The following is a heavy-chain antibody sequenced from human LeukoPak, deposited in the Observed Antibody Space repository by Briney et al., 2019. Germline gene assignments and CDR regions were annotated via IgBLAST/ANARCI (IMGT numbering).Heavy chain of an antibody. CDR3: ARGLSRVRYFDWLLHLDY. CDR2: INPNSGDT. J-gene: IGHJ4*02. D-gene: IGHD3-9*01. Sequence: ASVKVSCKASGYTFTGYYMHWVRQAPGQGLEWMGWINPNSGDTKYAQKFQGRVSLTRDTSIATAYMELSSLTSDDTGVYVCARGLSRVRYFDWLLHLDYWGQGTLVTVSS. V-gene: IGHV1-2*02. CDR1: GYTFTGYY.